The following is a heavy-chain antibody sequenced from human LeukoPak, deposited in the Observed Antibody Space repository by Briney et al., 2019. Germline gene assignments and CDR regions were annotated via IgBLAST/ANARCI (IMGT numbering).Heavy chain of an antibody. D-gene: IGHD3-3*01. CDR3: ARGRTIFGVVPLGY. CDR1: GGTFSSYD. CDR2: MNPNSGNT. V-gene: IGHV1-8*03. Sequence: GASVKVSCKASGGTFSSYDINWVRQATGQGLEWMGWMNPNSGNTGYAQKFQGRVTITRNTSISTAYMELSSLRSEDTAVYYCARGRTIFGVVPLGYWGQGTLVTVSP. J-gene: IGHJ4*02.